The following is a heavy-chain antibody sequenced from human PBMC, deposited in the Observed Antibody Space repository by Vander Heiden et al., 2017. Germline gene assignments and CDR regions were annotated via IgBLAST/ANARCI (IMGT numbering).Heavy chain of an antibody. D-gene: IGHD6-13*01. Sequence: EVQLVESGGGLVQPGGSLRLSCAASGFTFSSYEMNWVRQAPGKGLEWVSYISSSGSTIYYADSVKGRFNISRDNAKNSLYLQMNSLRAEDTAVYYCARGEIDYQPKQQLVRYFDYWGQGTLVTVSS. V-gene: IGHV3-48*03. J-gene: IGHJ4*02. CDR2: ISSSGSTI. CDR3: ARGEIDYQPKQQLVRYFDY. CDR1: GFTFSSYE.